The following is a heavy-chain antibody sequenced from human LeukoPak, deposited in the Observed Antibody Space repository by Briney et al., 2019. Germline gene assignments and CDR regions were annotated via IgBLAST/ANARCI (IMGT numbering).Heavy chain of an antibody. V-gene: IGHV3-7*04. CDR3: ARGPYYYDSSGYFPFDY. J-gene: IGHJ4*02. CDR2: IKQDGSEK. CDR1: GFTFSSYA. D-gene: IGHD3-22*01. Sequence: PGRSLRLSCAASGFTFSSYAMHWVRQAPGKGLEWVANIKQDGSEKYYVDSVKGRFTISRDNAKNSLYLQMNSLRAEDTAVYYCARGPYYYDSSGYFPFDYWGQGTLVTVSS.